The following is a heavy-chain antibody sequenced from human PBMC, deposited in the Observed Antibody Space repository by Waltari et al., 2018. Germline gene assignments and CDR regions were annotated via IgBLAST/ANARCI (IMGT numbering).Heavy chain of an antibody. D-gene: IGHD5-12*01. Sequence: QLQLQESGPGLVTPSETLSLTCTVSGGSISSSSYYWGWIRQPPGKGLEWIGSIYYSGSTYYNPSLKSRVTISVDTSKNQFSLKLSSVTAADTAVYYCARDSGDGYNWYDYWGQGTLVTVSS. CDR1: GGSISSSSYY. CDR2: IYYSGST. J-gene: IGHJ4*02. CDR3: ARDSGDGYNWYDY. V-gene: IGHV4-39*07.